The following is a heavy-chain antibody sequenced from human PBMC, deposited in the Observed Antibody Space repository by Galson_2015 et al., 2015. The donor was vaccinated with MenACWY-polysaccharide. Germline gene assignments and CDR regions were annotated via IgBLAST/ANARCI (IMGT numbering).Heavy chain of an antibody. CDR2: MNPNSGNT. CDR3: ARGAKYYYESSGYLNWFDP. Sequence: SVKVSCKASGYTFSSYDINWVRQTPGQGLEWMGWMNPNSGNTGYAQKFQGRVTMTRNTSLSIAYMELSSLRSEDTAVYYCARGAKYYYESSGYLNWFDPSGQGTLVTVSS. V-gene: IGHV1-8*01. J-gene: IGHJ5*02. CDR1: GYTFSSYD. D-gene: IGHD3-22*01.